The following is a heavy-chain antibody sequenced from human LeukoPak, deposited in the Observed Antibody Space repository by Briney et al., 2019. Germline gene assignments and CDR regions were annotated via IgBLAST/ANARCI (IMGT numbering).Heavy chain of an antibody. CDR2: TYYRSKWYN. D-gene: IGHD6-13*01. J-gene: IGHJ4*02. Sequence: SQTLSLTCAISGDSVSSNSADSNWIRQSPSRCLKLLGRTYYRSKWYNDYAVSVKSRITINPDTSKNQFSLQLNSVTPEDTAVYYCARGIAAADYWGQGILVTVSS. CDR1: GDSVSSNSAD. V-gene: IGHV6-1*01. CDR3: ARGIAAADY.